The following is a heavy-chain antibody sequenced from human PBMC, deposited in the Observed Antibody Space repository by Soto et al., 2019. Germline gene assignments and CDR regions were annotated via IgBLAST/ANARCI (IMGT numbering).Heavy chain of an antibody. D-gene: IGHD4-17*01. J-gene: IGHJ4*02. CDR1: GYSFTSYW. Sequence: GESLKISCKGSGYSFTSYWIGWVRQMPGKGLEWMGIIYPGDSDTRYSPSFQGQVTISADKSISTAYLQWSSLKASDTAMYYCARSSRYGDYVRLFDYWGQGTLVTVSS. CDR3: ARSSRYGDYVRLFDY. CDR2: IYPGDSDT. V-gene: IGHV5-51*01.